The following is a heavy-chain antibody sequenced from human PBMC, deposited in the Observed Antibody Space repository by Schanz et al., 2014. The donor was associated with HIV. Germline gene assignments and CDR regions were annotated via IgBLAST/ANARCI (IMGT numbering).Heavy chain of an antibody. CDR3: ARDSTMDYFDY. Sequence: QVQLQESGPGLVKPSETLSLTCAVYGGSFSGYYWTWIRQPPGKGLEWIGRINHSGSTNYNPPLKSRVTISVDTSSAHFSLKLSSVTAADTAVYYCARDSTMDYFDYWGQGTLVTVSS. CDR1: GGSFSGYY. CDR2: INHSGST. V-gene: IGHV4-34*01. D-gene: IGHD6-13*01. J-gene: IGHJ4*02.